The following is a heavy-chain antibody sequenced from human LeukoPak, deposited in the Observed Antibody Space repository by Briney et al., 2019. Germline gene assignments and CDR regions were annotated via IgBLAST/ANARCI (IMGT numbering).Heavy chain of an antibody. CDR1: GYSISSGHH. D-gene: IGHD3-10*01. J-gene: IGHJ5*02. V-gene: IGHV4-38-2*02. Sequence: SETLSLTRTVSGYSISSGHHWGWIRQPPVKGLEWIGSMYHSGSTYYNPPLKSRVTISEDASKNQFSLKLRSVTAADTAVYYCARGPRFGELLWHWFDPWGQGTLVTVSS. CDR3: ARGPRFGELLWHWFDP. CDR2: MYHSGST.